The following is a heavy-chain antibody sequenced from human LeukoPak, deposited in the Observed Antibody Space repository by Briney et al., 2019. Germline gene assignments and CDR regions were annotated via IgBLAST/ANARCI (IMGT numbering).Heavy chain of an antibody. J-gene: IGHJ6*02. V-gene: IGHV4-59*08. CDR2: IYHSGST. CDR3: ARTVAGVTASGYYYGMDV. CDR1: GGSISSYY. Sequence: PSETLSLTCTVSGGSISSYYWSWIRQPPGKGLEWIGSIYHSGSTYYNPSLKSRVTISVDTSKNQFSLKLSSVTAADTAVYYCARTVAGVTASGYYYGMDVWGQGTTVTVSS. D-gene: IGHD6-19*01.